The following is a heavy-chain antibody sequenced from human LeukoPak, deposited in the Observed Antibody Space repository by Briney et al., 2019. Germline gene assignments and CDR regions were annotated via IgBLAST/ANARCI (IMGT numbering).Heavy chain of an antibody. CDR1: GFTFSSYA. V-gene: IGHV3-23*01. CDR2: ISGSGGST. Sequence: PGGSLRLSCAASGFTFSSYAMSWVRQAPGKGLEWVSAISGSGGSTYYADSVKGRFTISRDNSKNTLYLQMNSLRAEDTAVYYCAKEVDIVVVVAANNYWGQGTMVTVPS. CDR3: AKEVDIVVVVAANNY. D-gene: IGHD2-15*01. J-gene: IGHJ3*01.